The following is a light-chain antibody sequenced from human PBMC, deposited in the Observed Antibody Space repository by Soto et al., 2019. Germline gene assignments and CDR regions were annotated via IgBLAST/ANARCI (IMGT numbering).Light chain of an antibody. V-gene: IGKV1-27*01. CDR3: QTANTASWT. CDR2: AAS. CDR1: QAISNS. J-gene: IGKJ1*01. Sequence: IQMTQSPPSLSASVGDRVIITCRASQAISNSLVWYQQKPGNSPKLLIYAASTLQSGVPSRFSGSGSGTDFTLTISSLQPEDVATYYCQTANTASWTFGQGTKVEIK.